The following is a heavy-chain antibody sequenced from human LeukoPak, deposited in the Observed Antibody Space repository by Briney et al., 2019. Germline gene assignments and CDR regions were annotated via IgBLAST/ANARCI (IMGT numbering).Heavy chain of an antibody. CDR2: IYHSGST. CDR3: ARWGREYYDILTRSYYFDY. D-gene: IGHD3-9*01. J-gene: IGHJ4*02. V-gene: IGHV4-38-2*01. CDR1: GYSISGGYY. Sequence: SETLSLTCAVSGYSISGGYYWGWIRQPPGKGLEWIGSIYHSGSTHYNPSLKSRITISVDTSKNQFSLSLSSVTAADTAVYYCARWGREYYDILTRSYYFDYWGQGTLVTVSS.